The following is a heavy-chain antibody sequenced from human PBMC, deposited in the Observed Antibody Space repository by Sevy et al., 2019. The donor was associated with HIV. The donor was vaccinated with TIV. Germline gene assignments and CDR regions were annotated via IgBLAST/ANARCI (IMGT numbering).Heavy chain of an antibody. Sequence: GGSLRLSCAASGFTFSSYSMNWVRQAPGKGLEWVSSISSSSSYIYYADSVKGRFTISRDNAKNSQYLQMNSLRAEDTAVYYCASEVVGATTFDYWGQGTLVTVSS. J-gene: IGHJ4*02. CDR3: ASEVVGATTFDY. CDR1: GFTFSSYS. CDR2: ISSSSSYI. D-gene: IGHD1-26*01. V-gene: IGHV3-21*01.